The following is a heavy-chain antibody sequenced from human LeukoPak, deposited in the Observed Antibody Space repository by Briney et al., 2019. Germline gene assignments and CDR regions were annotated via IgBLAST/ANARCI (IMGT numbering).Heavy chain of an antibody. CDR3: ARVAGRLYGLDY. CDR2: FDTSSNYI. Sequence: PGGSLRLSCAASGFTFSSYSMNWVRQAPGKGLEWISYFDTSSNYIYYADSVKGRFTISRDNAKDSLYLQMNSLRAEDTALYYCARVAGRLYGLDYWGQGTLVTVSS. D-gene: IGHD2-2*02. J-gene: IGHJ4*02. V-gene: IGHV3-21*05. CDR1: GFTFSSYS.